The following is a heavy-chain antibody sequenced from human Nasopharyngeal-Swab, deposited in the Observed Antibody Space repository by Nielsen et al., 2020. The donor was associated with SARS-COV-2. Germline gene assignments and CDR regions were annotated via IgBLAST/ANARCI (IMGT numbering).Heavy chain of an antibody. CDR3: ARDSPRPPFYYGSGSYSSVCDY. D-gene: IGHD3-10*01. Sequence: ASVKVSCKASGYTFTSYGISWVRQAPGQGLVWMGWISAYNGNTNYAQKLQGRVTMTTDTSTSTAYMELRSLRSDDTAVYYCARDSPRPPFYYGSGSYSSVCDYWGQGTLVTVSS. J-gene: IGHJ4*02. CDR2: ISAYNGNT. CDR1: GYTFTSYG. V-gene: IGHV1-18*04.